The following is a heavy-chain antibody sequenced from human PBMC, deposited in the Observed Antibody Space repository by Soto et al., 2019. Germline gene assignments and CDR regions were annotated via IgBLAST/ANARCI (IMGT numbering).Heavy chain of an antibody. V-gene: IGHV4-34*01. CDR1: GGSFSGYY. D-gene: IGHD3-10*01. CDR2: INHSGST. J-gene: IGHJ6*03. CDR3: ARDGHRGGYYYYYMDV. Sequence: SETLSLTCAVYGGSFSGYYWSWIRQPPGKGLEWIGEINHSGSTNYNPSLKSRVTISVDTSKNQFSLKLSSVTAADTAVYYCARDGHRGGYYYYYMDVWGKGTTVTVSS.